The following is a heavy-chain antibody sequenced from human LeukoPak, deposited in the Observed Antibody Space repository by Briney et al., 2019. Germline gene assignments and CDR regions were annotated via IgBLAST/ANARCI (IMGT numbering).Heavy chain of an antibody. D-gene: IGHD2-15*01. CDR2: IYPDDSDT. Sequence: GESLKISCKGSGYSFSSYWIGWVRQMPGKGLEWIGIIYPDDSDTRYSPSFQGQVPISPSRSISTAYLQWRSLKASDSAIYYCARHRKDIGFDSWGQGTLVTVSS. V-gene: IGHV5-51*01. CDR1: GYSFSSYW. CDR3: ARHRKDIGFDS. J-gene: IGHJ4*02.